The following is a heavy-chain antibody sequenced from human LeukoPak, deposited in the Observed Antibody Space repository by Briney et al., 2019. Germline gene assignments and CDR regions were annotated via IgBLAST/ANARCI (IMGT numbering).Heavy chain of an antibody. J-gene: IGHJ3*02. V-gene: IGHV2-5*02. CDR1: VFSLSTSGVG. Sequence: SSPTRVNPTQTLTLTCTFSVFSLSTSGVGVRWVRQPPVKALECITLIYWDDDKRYSPSLKSRLTITRDTSKNQVVLTMTNMAPVDTATYYCARHDYGVKNPFDIWGQGTMVTVSS. D-gene: IGHD4-17*01. CDR3: ARHDYGVKNPFDI. CDR2: IYWDDDK.